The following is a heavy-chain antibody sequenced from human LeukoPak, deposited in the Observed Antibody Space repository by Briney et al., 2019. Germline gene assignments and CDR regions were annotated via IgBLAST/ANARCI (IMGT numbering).Heavy chain of an antibody. CDR3: ARDQGVITRDSSGYYYFDY. Sequence: SVKVSCKASGYTFTGYYLHWLRQVPGQGLEWMGGIIPIFGTANYAQKFQGRVTITADESTSTAYMELSSLRSEDTAVYYCARDQGVITRDSSGYYYFDYWGQGTLVTVSS. CDR2: IIPIFGTA. CDR1: GYTFTGYY. D-gene: IGHD3-22*01. V-gene: IGHV1-69*13. J-gene: IGHJ4*02.